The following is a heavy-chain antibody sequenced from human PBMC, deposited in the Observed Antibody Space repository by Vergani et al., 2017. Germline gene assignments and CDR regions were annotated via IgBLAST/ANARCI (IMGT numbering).Heavy chain of an antibody. D-gene: IGHD3-22*01. V-gene: IGHV3-73*02. CDR1: GFTFSGSA. Sequence: EVQLVESGGGLVQPGGSLKLSCAASGFTFSGSAMHWVRQASGKGLEWVGRIRSKANSYATAYAASVKGRFTISRDDSKNTAYLQMNSLKTEDTAVYYCTPSRGANDSSGYYDPSVGSGYYYGMDVWGQGTTVTVSS. CDR3: TPSRGANDSSGYYDPSVGSGYYYGMDV. CDR2: IRSKANSYAT. J-gene: IGHJ6*02.